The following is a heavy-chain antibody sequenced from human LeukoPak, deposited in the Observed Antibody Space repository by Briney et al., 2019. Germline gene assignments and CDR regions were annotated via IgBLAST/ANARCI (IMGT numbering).Heavy chain of an antibody. CDR3: ARNVVVAATVGFDY. D-gene: IGHD2-15*01. Sequence: PGGSLRLSCAASGFTFSSYEMNWVRQAPGKGLEWVSYISSSGSTIYYTDSVKGRFTISRDNAKNSLYLQMNSLRAEDTAVYYCARNVVVAATVGFDYWGQGTLVTVSS. CDR2: ISSSGSTI. V-gene: IGHV3-48*03. CDR1: GFTFSSYE. J-gene: IGHJ4*02.